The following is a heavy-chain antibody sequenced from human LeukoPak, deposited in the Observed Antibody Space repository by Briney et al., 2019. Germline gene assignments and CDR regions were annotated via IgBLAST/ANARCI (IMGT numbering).Heavy chain of an antibody. V-gene: IGHV3-21*01. J-gene: IGHJ4*02. CDR3: ARFGDTGIYDY. Sequence: GSLRLSCAASGFTFSSYSMNWVRQAPGKGLEWVSSISSSSSYIYYADSVKGRFTISSDNDKNSHYLQMNSLRAEDTAVYYCARFGDTGIYDYWGQGNLVTVSS. CDR1: GFTFSSYS. D-gene: IGHD5-18*01. CDR2: ISSSSSYI.